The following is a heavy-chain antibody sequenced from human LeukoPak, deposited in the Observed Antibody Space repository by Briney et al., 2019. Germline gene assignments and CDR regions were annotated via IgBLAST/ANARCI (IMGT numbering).Heavy chain of an antibody. CDR3: AKDPLMYYYDTGGYYDY. D-gene: IGHD3-22*01. CDR2: ISGSGGST. Sequence: GGSLRLSCAASGSTFSSHAMSWVRQAPGKGLEWVSGISGSGGSTYYADSVKGRFTISRDNSKNTLNLQMSSLRAEDTAVYYCAKDPLMYYYDTGGYYDYWGQGALVTVSS. V-gene: IGHV3-23*01. CDR1: GSTFSSHA. J-gene: IGHJ4*02.